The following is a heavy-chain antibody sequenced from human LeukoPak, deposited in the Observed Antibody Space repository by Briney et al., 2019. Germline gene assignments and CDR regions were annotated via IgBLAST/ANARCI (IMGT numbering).Heavy chain of an antibody. D-gene: IGHD1-14*01. CDR2: INCNDGST. CDR3: ARDAGSTYNQLDS. CDR1: GYIFYNFY. V-gene: IGHV1-2*02. J-gene: IGHJ5*01. Sequence: ASVKVSCKASGYIFYNFYIQWVRQTPGQGPEWLGWINCNDGSTNFAQKFQGRVTMTRGTAMSTVYMDLSGLRADDTAIYYCARDAGSTYNQLDSCGQGTLVTVSS.